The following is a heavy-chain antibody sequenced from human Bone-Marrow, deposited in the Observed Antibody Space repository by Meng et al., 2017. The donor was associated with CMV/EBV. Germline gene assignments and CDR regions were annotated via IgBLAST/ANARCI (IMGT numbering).Heavy chain of an antibody. CDR3: ARDAGTIAVSGIGDY. CDR2: ISAYNGDT. D-gene: IGHD6-19*01. V-gene: IGHV1-18*01. J-gene: IGHJ4*02. CDR1: GGTFSSYT. Sequence: ASVKVSCKASGGTFSSYTISWVRQAPGQGPEWMGWISAYNGDTMYAPKVQGRVTMTTDTSTSTAYMELRGLRSDDTAVYYCARDAGTIAVSGIGDYWVQGTLVTVSS.